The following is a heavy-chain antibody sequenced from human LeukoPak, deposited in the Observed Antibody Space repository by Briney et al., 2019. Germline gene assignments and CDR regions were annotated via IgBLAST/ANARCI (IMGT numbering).Heavy chain of an antibody. J-gene: IGHJ3*01. CDR1: GFTFSSYG. D-gene: IGHD3-10*01. CDR3: VRDGMGVIKAFDV. CDR2: ISTTSSTI. Sequence: GGALRLSCAASGFTFSSYGMNWVRQAPGKGLEWVSYISTTSSTIYYADSVKGRFTMSRDNAKNSLYLQMSSLRAEDTAVYYCVRDGMGVIKAFDVWGQGTLVTVSS. V-gene: IGHV3-48*01.